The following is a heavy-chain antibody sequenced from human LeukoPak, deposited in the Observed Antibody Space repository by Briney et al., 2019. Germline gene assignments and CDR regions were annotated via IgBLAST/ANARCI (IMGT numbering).Heavy chain of an antibody. J-gene: IGHJ4*02. D-gene: IGHD6-13*01. CDR1: GGSISSYY. V-gene: IGHV4-59*08. CDR2: IYYSGST. CDR3: ATQGVGSSSWYIY. Sequence: SETLSLTCTVSGGSISSYYWSWIRQPPGKGLEWIGYIYYSGSTNYNPSLKSRVTISVDTSKNQFSLKLSSVTAADTAVYYCATQGVGSSSWYIYRGQGTLVTVSS.